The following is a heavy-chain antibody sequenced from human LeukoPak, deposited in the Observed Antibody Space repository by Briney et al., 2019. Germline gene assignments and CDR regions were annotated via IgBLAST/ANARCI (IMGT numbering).Heavy chain of an antibody. Sequence: GGSLRLSCTASGFTFSIYNMNWVRQAPGKGLEWVALISSSSGYLCYTDSVKGRFTISRDNAKNSLYLQMNSLRAEDTAVYYCARGSEWEPLYYFDYWGQGNLVTVSS. V-gene: IGHV3-21*01. CDR1: GFTFSIYN. CDR3: ARGSEWEPLYYFDY. J-gene: IGHJ4*02. CDR2: ISSSSGYL. D-gene: IGHD1-26*01.